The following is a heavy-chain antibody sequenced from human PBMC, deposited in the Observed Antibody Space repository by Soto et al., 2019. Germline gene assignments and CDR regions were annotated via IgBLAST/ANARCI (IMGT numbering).Heavy chain of an antibody. D-gene: IGHD2-2*02. Sequence: EVQLVESGGGLVQPGGSLRLSCAASGFTFSRDWMSWVRQAPGKGLEWVATIKQDGSEKYYVDSVKGRFTISRDNAKNSLYLQMNSLRAEDTAVYYCARAPGYCSSTSCYTYYFDYWGQGTLVTVSS. CDR2: IKQDGSEK. CDR1: GFTFSRDW. CDR3: ARAPGYCSSTSCYTYYFDY. V-gene: IGHV3-7*01. J-gene: IGHJ4*02.